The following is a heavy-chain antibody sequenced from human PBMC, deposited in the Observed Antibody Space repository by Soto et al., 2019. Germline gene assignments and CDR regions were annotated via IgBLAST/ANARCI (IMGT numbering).Heavy chain of an antibody. CDR3: ARGWFGPDV. J-gene: IGHJ6*04. D-gene: IGHD3-10*01. CDR1: GFTFSGRP. CDR2: IDNAGTDS. Sequence: EVQLVESGGGLVQPGGSLRLSCAASGFTFSGRPMPWVRQAPGKGRVWVSGIDNAGTDSTYADSVKGRFTSSRDNAKNTLYLQMNSLRVEDTAVYYCARGWFGPDVWGKGTTVTVSS. V-gene: IGHV3-74*01.